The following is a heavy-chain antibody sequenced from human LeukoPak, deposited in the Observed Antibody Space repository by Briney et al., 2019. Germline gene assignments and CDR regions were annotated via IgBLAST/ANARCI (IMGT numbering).Heavy chain of an antibody. CDR3: ARALNRIDYWYFDL. J-gene: IGHJ2*01. CDR2: IYYSGST. Sequence: KASETLSLTCTVSGGSISSSSYYWGWIRQPPGKGLEWIGSIYYSGSTYYNPSLKSRVTISVDTSKNQFSLKLSSVTAADTAVYYCARALNRIDYWYFDLWGRGTLVTVSS. CDR1: GGSISSSSYY. V-gene: IGHV4-39*01. D-gene: IGHD2-15*01.